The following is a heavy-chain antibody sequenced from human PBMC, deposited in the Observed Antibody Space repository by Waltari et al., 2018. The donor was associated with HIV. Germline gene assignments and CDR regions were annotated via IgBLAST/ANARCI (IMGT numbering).Heavy chain of an antibody. V-gene: IGHV4-39*01. CDR2: VEYSGRT. Sequence: QVQLQESGPGLVKPSETLSLTCIVSGGSISSSGYYWGWIRQTPGKGLEWLGSVEYSGRTYYKPSLKSRVTVLVDTSNNEFSLKLTSVTAADTAVYYCARLPHYDSSGYQKIDPWGRGTLVTVSS. J-gene: IGHJ5*02. CDR3: ARLPHYDSSGYQKIDP. CDR1: GGSISSSGYY. D-gene: IGHD3-22*01.